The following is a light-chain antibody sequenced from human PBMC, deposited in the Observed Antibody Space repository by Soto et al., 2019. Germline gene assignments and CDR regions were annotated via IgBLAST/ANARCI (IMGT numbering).Light chain of an antibody. J-gene: IGKJ1*01. Sequence: ILMTQSPATLSVSPGERATLSCRASQSVSNNLAWYQQKPGQAPRLLIYDASTRATGIPARFSGSGSGTEFTLSISGLQSEDFAVYYCQQYNNWPPGTFGEGTKVEIK. V-gene: IGKV3-15*01. CDR1: QSVSNN. CDR3: QQYNNWPPGT. CDR2: DAS.